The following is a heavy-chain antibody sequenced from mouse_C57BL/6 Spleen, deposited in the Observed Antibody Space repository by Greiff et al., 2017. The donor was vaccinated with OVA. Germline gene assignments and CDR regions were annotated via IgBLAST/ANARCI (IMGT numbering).Heavy chain of an antibody. J-gene: IGHJ4*01. CDR3: ARGREDAMDY. V-gene: IGHV1-50*01. CDR1: GYTFTSYW. Sequence: QVQLQQPGAELVKPGASVKLSCKASGYTFTSYWMQWVKQRPGQGLEWIGEIDPSDSYTNYNQKFKGQATLTVDTSSSTAYMQLSSLTSEDSAVYYCARGREDAMDYWGQGTSVTVSS. CDR2: IDPSDSYT.